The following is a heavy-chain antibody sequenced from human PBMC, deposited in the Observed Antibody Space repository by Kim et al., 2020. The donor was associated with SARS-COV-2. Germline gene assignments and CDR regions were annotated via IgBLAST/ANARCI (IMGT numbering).Heavy chain of an antibody. V-gene: IGHV4-34*01. D-gene: IGHD3-10*01. CDR1: GGSFSGYY. CDR2: INHSGST. J-gene: IGHJ4*02. Sequence: SETLSLTCAVYGGSFSGYYWSWIRQPPGKGLEWIGEINHSGSTNYNPSLKSRVTISVDTSKNQFSLKLSSVTAADTAVYYCARGSRAWARYGSGSYSGGSFDFWGQGTLVTVSS. CDR3: ARGSRAWARYGSGSYSGGSFDF.